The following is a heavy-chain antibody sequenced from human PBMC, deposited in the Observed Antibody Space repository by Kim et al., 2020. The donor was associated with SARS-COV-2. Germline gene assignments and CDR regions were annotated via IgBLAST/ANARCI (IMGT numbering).Heavy chain of an antibody. CDR1: GYIFSSYW. CDR3: ARHPDIAAEPIDY. J-gene: IGHJ4*02. V-gene: IGHV5-51*01. D-gene: IGHD6-13*01. CDR2: IYIGDSDT. Sequence: GESLKISCKGSGYIFSSYWIAWVRQIPGKGLEWMGIIYIGDSDTRYSPSFQGQVTFSADKSISTAYLQWNSLKASDTAMYYCARHPDIAAEPIDYWGQGTLVTVSS.